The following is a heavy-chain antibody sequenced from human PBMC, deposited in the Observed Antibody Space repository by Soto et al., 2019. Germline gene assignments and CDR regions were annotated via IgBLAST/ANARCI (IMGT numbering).Heavy chain of an antibody. CDR3: ARHIVEFYYDSGSYYNDY. J-gene: IGHJ4*02. Sequence: HPGGSLRLSCVASGFTFSSYGMHWVRQAPGKGLEWVSGINWNSGSIGYADSVKGRFTISRDNAKNSLYLQMDSLRADDTAVYYCARHIVEFYYDSGSYYNDYWGQGTLVTVSS. V-gene: IGHV3-48*04. CDR1: GFTFSSYG. D-gene: IGHD3-10*01. CDR2: INWNSGSI.